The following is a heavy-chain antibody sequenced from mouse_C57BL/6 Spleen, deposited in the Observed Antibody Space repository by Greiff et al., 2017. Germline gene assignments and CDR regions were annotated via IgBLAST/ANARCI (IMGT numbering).Heavy chain of an antibody. D-gene: IGHD1-1*01. V-gene: IGHV1-69*01. CDR1: GYTFTSYW. Sequence: QVQLKQPGAELVMPGASVKLSCKASGYTFTSYWMHWVKQRPGQGLEWIGEIDPSDSYTNYNQKFKGKSTLTVDKSSSTAYMQLSSLTSEDSAVYYCARDGSNWYFDVWGTGTTVTVSS. J-gene: IGHJ1*03. CDR3: ARDGSNWYFDV. CDR2: IDPSDSYT.